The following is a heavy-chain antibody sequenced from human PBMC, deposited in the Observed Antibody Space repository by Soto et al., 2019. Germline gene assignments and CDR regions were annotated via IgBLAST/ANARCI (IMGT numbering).Heavy chain of an antibody. CDR3: TTGEQLDALYYYYYGMDV. CDR1: GFTFSSYA. J-gene: IGHJ6*02. D-gene: IGHD6-6*01. V-gene: IGHV3-30*04. Sequence: GGSLRLSCAASGFTFSSYAMYWVRQAPGKGLEWVAVISYDGSNKYYADSVKGRFTISRDNSKNTLYLQMNSLRAEDTAVYYCTTGEQLDALYYYYYGMDVWGQGTTVTVSS. CDR2: ISYDGSNK.